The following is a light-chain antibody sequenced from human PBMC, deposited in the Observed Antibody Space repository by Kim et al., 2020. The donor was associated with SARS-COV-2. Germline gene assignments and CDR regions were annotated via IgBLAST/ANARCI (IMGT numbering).Light chain of an antibody. CDR2: DVS. CDR1: SSYIGGYDY. CDR3: ASYAGANTYV. Sequence: GQSVTISCTGTSSYIGGYDYVSWYQQHPGKAPKVMIYDVSERPSGVPDRFSGSKSGNTASLTVSGLQIDDEADYYCASYAGANTYVFGGGTQLTVL. V-gene: IGLV2-8*01. J-gene: IGLJ2*01.